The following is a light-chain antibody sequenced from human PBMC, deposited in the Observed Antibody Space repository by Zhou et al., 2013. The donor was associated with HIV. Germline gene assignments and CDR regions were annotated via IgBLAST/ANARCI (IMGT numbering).Light chain of an antibody. Sequence: EIVLTQSPGTLSLSPGERATLSCRASQIVSYSSLAWYQQTPGQPPRLLIYDASHRATGVPARFSGSGSGTDFTLTISNLEPEDFAVYYCQQRTNWPPITFGQGTRLDIK. V-gene: IGKV3-11*01. CDR1: QIVSYSS. J-gene: IGKJ5*01. CDR2: DAS. CDR3: QQRTNWPPIT.